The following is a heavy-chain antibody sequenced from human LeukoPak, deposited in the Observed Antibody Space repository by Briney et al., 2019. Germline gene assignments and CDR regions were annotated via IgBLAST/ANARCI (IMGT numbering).Heavy chain of an antibody. CDR1: GGSFSGYY. J-gene: IGHJ4*02. Sequence: PSETLSLTCAVYGGSFSGYYWSWIRQPPGKGLEWIGETNHSGSTNYNPSLKSRVTISVDTSKNQFSLKLSSVTAADTAVYYCARGGRVWFGELFHRYYFDYWGQGTLVTVSS. CDR3: ARGGRVWFGELFHRYYFDY. CDR2: TNHSGST. V-gene: IGHV4-34*01. D-gene: IGHD3-10*01.